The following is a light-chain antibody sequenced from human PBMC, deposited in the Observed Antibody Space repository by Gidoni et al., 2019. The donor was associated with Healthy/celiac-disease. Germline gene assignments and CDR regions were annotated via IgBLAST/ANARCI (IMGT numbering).Light chain of an antibody. CDR3: VLYMGSGISV. J-gene: IGLJ2*01. CDR1: SGSVSTSYY. Sequence: QTVVTQEPSFSVSHGGTVTLTCGLSSGSVSTSYYPSWYQHTPGQAPRTLIYSTNTRSSGVPDRFSGSILGNKAALTITGAQADDESDYYCVLYMGSGISVFGGGTKLTVL. CDR2: STN. V-gene: IGLV8-61*01.